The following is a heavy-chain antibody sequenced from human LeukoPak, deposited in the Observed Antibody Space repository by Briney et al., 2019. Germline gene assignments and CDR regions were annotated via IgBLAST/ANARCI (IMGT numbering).Heavy chain of an antibody. CDR3: AKGDTYFDY. CDR1: GFSFSSYE. CDR2: IGGSGGST. V-gene: IGHV3-23*01. D-gene: IGHD5-18*01. J-gene: IGHJ4*02. Sequence: PGGSLRLSCAASGFSFSSYEMNWVRQAPGKGLEWVSAIGGSGGSTYYADSVKGRFTISRDNSKNTLYLQMNSLRAEDTAVYYCAKGDTYFDYWGQGTLVTVSS.